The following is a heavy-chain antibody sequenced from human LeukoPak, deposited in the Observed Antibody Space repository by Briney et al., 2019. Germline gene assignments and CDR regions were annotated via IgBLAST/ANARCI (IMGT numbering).Heavy chain of an antibody. Sequence: GGSLRLSCAASGFTSSSYAKHWVRQAPGKGLEWVAVISYDGSNKYYADSVKGRFTISRDNSKNTLYLQMNSLRAEDTAVYYCARGGTMVRGVRGPFDPWGQGTLVTVSS. J-gene: IGHJ5*02. D-gene: IGHD3-10*01. CDR2: ISYDGSNK. CDR3: ARGGTMVRGVRGPFDP. CDR1: GFTSSSYA. V-gene: IGHV3-30*04.